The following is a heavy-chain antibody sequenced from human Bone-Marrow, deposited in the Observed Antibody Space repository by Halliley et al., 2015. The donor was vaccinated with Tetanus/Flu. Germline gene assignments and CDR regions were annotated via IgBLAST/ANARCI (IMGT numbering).Heavy chain of an antibody. V-gene: IGHV4-28*02. CDR2: IYYSGGI. CDR3: ARTLGGGYYYGLDV. D-gene: IGHD3-16*01. Sequence: WVGYIYYSGGIYYSPSLKSRVTMSVDTSRNQFSLNLRSVSAADTAVYYCARTLGGGYYYGLDVWGQGTTVTVAS. J-gene: IGHJ6*02.